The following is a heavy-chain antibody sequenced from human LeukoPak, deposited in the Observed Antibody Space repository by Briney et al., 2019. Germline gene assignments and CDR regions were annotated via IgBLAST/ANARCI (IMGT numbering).Heavy chain of an antibody. CDR2: IYYSGST. J-gene: IGHJ4*02. V-gene: IGHV4-39*01. D-gene: IGHD3-16*01. Sequence: SETLSLTCTVSGGSISSRSYYWGWIRQPPGKGLEWIGSIYYSGSTYYKPSLKSRLIISVDTSKNQSSLKLSSVTAADTAVYYCARQGGAEADYWGQGNLVTVSS. CDR3: ARQGGAEADY. CDR1: GGSISSRSYY.